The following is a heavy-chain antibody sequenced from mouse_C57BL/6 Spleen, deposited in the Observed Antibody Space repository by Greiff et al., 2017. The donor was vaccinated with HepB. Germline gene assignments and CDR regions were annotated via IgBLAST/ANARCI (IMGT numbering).Heavy chain of an antibody. CDR2: ISDGGSYT. V-gene: IGHV5-4*01. CDR3: AREGYDYDGAMDY. D-gene: IGHD2-4*01. Sequence: EVKVVESGGGLVKPGGSLKLSCAASGFTFSSYAMSWVRQTPEKRLEWVATISDGGSYTYYPDNVKGRITISRDNAKNNLYLQMSHLKSEDTAMYYCAREGYDYDGAMDYWGQGTSVTVSS. CDR1: GFTFSSYA. J-gene: IGHJ4*01.